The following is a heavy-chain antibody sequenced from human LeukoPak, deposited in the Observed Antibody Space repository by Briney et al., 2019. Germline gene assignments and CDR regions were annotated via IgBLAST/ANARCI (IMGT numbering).Heavy chain of an antibody. Sequence: QPGGSLRLSCAASGFTLSSYWMSWVRQAPGKGLEWVADIKEDGSEKYYVDSVKGRFIISRDNAKNSLYLHMNSLTAEDTAMYYCARDWVAGVPFDAFDIWGQGTMVSVSS. J-gene: IGHJ3*02. D-gene: IGHD3-10*01. CDR2: IKEDGSEK. CDR1: GFTLSSYW. V-gene: IGHV3-7*03. CDR3: ARDWVAGVPFDAFDI.